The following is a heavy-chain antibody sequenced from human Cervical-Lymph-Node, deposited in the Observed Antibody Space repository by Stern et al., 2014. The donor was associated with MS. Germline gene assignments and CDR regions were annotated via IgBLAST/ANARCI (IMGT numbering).Heavy chain of an antibody. CDR2: VNSDGSST. CDR1: GFIFSNYW. CDR3: VRDNYGTDY. V-gene: IGHV3-74*03. D-gene: IGHD3-16*01. Sequence: EVQLVESGGDLVQPGGSLRLSCAASGFIFSNYWMQWVRQAPGKGLVWGSHVNSDGSSTTYADSVKGRFTTSRDNAKNTLYLQMDDLRAEDTAVYFCVRDNYGTDYWGQGTLVTVSS. J-gene: IGHJ4*02.